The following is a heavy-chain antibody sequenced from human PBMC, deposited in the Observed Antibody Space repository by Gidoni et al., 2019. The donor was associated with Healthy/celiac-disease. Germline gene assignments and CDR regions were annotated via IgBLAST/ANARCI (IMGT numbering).Heavy chain of an antibody. CDR2: IYWDDDT. D-gene: IGHD6-19*01. Sequence: QITLKESGPTLVKPTQTLTLTCTFSGFSLSTSGVGVGWIRQPPGKALEWLALIYWDDDTRYSPSLKSRLTITKDTSKNQVVLTMTNMDPVDTATYYCARPMYSSGWSSDAFDIWGQGTMVTVSS. CDR3: ARPMYSSGWSSDAFDI. CDR1: GFSLSTSGVG. V-gene: IGHV2-5*02. J-gene: IGHJ3*02.